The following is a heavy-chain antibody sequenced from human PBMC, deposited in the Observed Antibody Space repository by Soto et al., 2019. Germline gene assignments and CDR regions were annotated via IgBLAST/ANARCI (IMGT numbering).Heavy chain of an antibody. J-gene: IGHJ6*02. D-gene: IGHD6-19*01. Sequence: GASVKVSCKASGYTFTSYAMHWVRQAPGQRLEWMGWINAGNGNTKYSQKFQGRVTIIRDTAASTAYMELSSLRSEDTDVYYCASRQVVAGTNDYYYGMDVWGQGTTVTVSS. CDR3: ASRQVVAGTNDYYYGMDV. CDR2: INAGNGNT. CDR1: GYTFTSYA. V-gene: IGHV1-3*01.